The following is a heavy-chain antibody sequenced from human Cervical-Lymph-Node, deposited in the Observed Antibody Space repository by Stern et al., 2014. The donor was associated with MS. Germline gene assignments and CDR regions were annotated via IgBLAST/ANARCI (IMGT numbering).Heavy chain of an antibody. J-gene: IGHJ4*02. CDR1: GFTFSSYG. D-gene: IGHD2-8*01. CDR2: ISYDGNHK. CDR3: ARDYEDTSMLFDH. Sequence: VLLVQSGGAVVQPGRSLRLSCAASGFTFSSYGMHWVRQAPGKGLELVTVISYDGNHKYHAASVKGRFTISRDNSKNTLHLQMNSVTPDDTAIYYCARDYEDTSMLFDHWGQGTLVTVSS. V-gene: IGHV3-30*03.